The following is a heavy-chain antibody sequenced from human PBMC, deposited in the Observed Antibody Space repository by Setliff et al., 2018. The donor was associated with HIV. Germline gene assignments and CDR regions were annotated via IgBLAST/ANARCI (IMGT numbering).Heavy chain of an antibody. J-gene: IGHJ6*03. D-gene: IGHD3-10*01. Sequence: PSETLSLTCTVSGGSISSHYWSWIRRPPGKGLEWIGYIYYSGSTNYNPSLKSRVTISVDTSKNQFSLKLSSVTAADTAVYYCARDGPLEGSYRYYYYYMDVWGKGTTVTVS. CDR2: IYYSGST. CDR1: GGSISSHY. V-gene: IGHV4-59*11. CDR3: ARDGPLEGSYRYYYYYMDV.